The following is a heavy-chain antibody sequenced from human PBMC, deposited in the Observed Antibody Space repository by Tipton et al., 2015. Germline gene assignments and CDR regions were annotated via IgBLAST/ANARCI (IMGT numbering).Heavy chain of an antibody. Sequence: QLVQSGAEAKKPGESLKISCKASGYGFTSYWIAWVRQMPGKGLEWMGLIYPYDSDTRYNPSFRGQVTISADTSINTAFLQWHSLEASDTAMYYCARRHVYDYYLGNWGQGTLVIVSS. CDR1: GYGFTSYW. V-gene: IGHV5-51*01. D-gene: IGHD5/OR15-5a*01. J-gene: IGHJ4*02. CDR2: IYPYDSDT. CDR3: ARRHVYDYYLGN.